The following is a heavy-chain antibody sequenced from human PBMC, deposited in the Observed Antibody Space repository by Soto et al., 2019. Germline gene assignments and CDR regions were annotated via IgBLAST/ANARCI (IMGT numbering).Heavy chain of an antibody. V-gene: IGHV4-59*01. CDR2: IYYSGST. CDR1: GGSISSYY. Sequence: PSEPLSLTCTVSGGSISSYYWSWIRQPPGKGLEWIGYIYYSGSTNYNPSLKSRVTISVDTSKNQFSLKLSSVTAADTAVYYCARDLGRVPAARGGSYGMDVWGQGTTVTVSS. D-gene: IGHD2-2*01. CDR3: ARDLGRVPAARGGSYGMDV. J-gene: IGHJ6*02.